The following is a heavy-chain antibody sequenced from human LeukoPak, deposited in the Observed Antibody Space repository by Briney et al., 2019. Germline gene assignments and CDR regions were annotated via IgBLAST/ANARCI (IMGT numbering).Heavy chain of an antibody. Sequence: GGSLRLSCAASGFTFSSYAMSWVRQAPGKGLEWVSAISGSGGSTYYADSVKGRFTISRDNSKNTQYLQMNSLRAEDTAVYYCAKSPGIVVVVAATRYFDYWGQGTLVTVSS. J-gene: IGHJ4*02. CDR1: GFTFSSYA. D-gene: IGHD2-15*01. V-gene: IGHV3-23*01. CDR2: ISGSGGST. CDR3: AKSPGIVVVVAATRYFDY.